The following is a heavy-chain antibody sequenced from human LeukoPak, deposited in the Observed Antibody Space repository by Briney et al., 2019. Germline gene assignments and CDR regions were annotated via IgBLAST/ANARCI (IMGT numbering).Heavy chain of an antibody. CDR1: GFTFSSYA. CDR2: ISSNGGST. D-gene: IGHD4-17*01. V-gene: IGHV3-64*01. Sequence: QPGGSLRLSCAASGFTFSSYAMHWVRQAPGKGLEYVSAISSNGGSTYYANSVKGRFTISRDNSKNTLYLQMGSLRAEDMAVYYCARTTFYGDYVFDYWGQGTLVTVSS. J-gene: IGHJ4*02. CDR3: ARTTFYGDYVFDY.